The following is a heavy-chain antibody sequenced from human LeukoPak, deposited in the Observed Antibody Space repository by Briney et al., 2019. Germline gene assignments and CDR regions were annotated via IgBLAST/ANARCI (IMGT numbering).Heavy chain of an antibody. CDR2: INPSGGST. CDR3: ARDQEGFDY. CDR1: GYTYTSYY. J-gene: IGHJ4*02. V-gene: IGHV1-46*01. Sequence: ASVKVSCKASGYTYTSYYMHWVRQAPGQGLEWMGIINPSGGSTSYAQKFQGRVTVTRDTSTSTVHMELSGLRSEDTAVYYCARDQEGFDYWGQGTLVTVSS.